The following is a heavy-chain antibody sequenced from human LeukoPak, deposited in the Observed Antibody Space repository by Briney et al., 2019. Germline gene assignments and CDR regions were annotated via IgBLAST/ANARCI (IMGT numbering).Heavy chain of an antibody. V-gene: IGHV4-34*01. J-gene: IGHJ5*02. CDR1: GGSFSGYY. Sequence: SETLSLTCAVYGGSFSGYYWSWIRQPPGKGLEWIGEINHSGSTNYNPSLKSRVTISVDTSKNQFSLKLSSVTAADTAVYYCARGSGEHCSGGSCDNNWFDPWGQGTLVTVSS. D-gene: IGHD2-15*01. CDR2: INHSGST. CDR3: ARGSGEHCSGGSCDNNWFDP.